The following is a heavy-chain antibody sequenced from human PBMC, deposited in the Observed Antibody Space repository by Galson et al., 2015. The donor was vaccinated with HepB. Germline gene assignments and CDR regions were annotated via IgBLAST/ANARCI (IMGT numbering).Heavy chain of an antibody. D-gene: IGHD3-3*01. V-gene: IGHV3-74*01. CDR2: INSDGNTI. CDR3: ARAGNYRFDF. Sequence: SLRLSCAASGFTFSTSWVHWVRHAPGEGLMWVSRINSDGNTIDYADSVRGRFTISSDNAKNTLDLQMSSMRADDTAIYYCARAGNYRFDFWGQGNPGHRLL. J-gene: IGHJ4*02. CDR1: GFTFSTSW.